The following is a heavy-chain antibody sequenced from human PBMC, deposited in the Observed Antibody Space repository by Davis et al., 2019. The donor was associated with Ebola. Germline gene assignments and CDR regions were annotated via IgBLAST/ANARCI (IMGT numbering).Heavy chain of an antibody. CDR1: GGSISSSNW. J-gene: IGHJ5*02. V-gene: IGHV4-4*02. CDR3: ARAGYSYGADNWFDP. D-gene: IGHD5-18*01. Sequence: GSLRLSCAVSGGSISSSNWWSWVRQPPGKGLEWIGEIYHSGSTNYNPSLKSRVTISVDKSKNQFSLKLSSVTAADTAVYYCARAGYSYGADNWFDPWGQGTLVTVSS. CDR2: IYHSGST.